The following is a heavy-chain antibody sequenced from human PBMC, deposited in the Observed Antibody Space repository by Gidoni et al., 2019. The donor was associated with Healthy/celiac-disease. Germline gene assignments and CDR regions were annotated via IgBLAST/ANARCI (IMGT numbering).Heavy chain of an antibody. D-gene: IGHD3-3*01. CDR2: ISGSGGST. CDR3: AKGEGVVDPFDY. V-gene: IGHV3-23*01. J-gene: IGHJ4*02. Sequence: EVQLLESGGGLVQPGGSLRLSCSASGFTFSSYAMSWVRQAPGKGLEWVSAISGSGGSTYYADSVKGRFTISRDNSKNTLYLQMNSLRAEDTAVYYWAKGEGVVDPFDYWGQGTLVTVSS. CDR1: GFTFSSYA.